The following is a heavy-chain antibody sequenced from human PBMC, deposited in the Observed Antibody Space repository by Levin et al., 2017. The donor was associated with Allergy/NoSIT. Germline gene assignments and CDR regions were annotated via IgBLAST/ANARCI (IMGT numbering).Heavy chain of an antibody. CDR3: ASGIGSSGYYYMDV. D-gene: IGHD6-13*01. Sequence: GGSLRLSCAASGFIFSSYSMNWVRQAPGKGLEWVSSISSSSSYIYYADAVKGRFTISRDNAKNSVYLQMNSLRAEDTAVYYCASGIGSSGYYYMDVWGKGTTVTVSS. CDR1: GFIFSSYS. CDR2: ISSSSSYI. J-gene: IGHJ6*03. V-gene: IGHV3-21*01.